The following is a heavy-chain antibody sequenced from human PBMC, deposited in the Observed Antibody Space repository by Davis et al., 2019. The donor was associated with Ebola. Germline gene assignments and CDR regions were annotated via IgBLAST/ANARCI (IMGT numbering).Heavy chain of an antibody. CDR3: ARDRSIVVPAAIPYYYYYGMDV. J-gene: IGHJ6*02. Sequence: ASVKVSCKASGYTFTGYYMHWVRQAPGQGLEWMGWINPNSGGTNYAQKFQGRVTMTRDTSISTAYMELSRLRSEDTAVYYCARDRSIVVPAAIPYYYYYGMDVWGQGTTVTVSS. CDR1: GYTFTGYY. D-gene: IGHD2-2*01. CDR2: INPNSGGT. V-gene: IGHV1-2*02.